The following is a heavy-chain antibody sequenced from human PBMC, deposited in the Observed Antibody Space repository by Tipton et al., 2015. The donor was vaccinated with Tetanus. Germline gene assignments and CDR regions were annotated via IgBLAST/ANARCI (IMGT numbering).Heavy chain of an antibody. CDR3: ARSEQQLVRGYYYYYYMDV. D-gene: IGHD6-13*01. V-gene: IGHV4-31*11. J-gene: IGHJ6*03. CDR1: GGSISSGGFY. Sequence: TLSLTCAVSGGSISSGGFYWTWIRQHPGKGLEWIGYILYTGSTFTTPSLKSRVTISVDTSKNQFSLKLTSVTAADTAVYYCARSEQQLVRGYYYYYYMDVWGKGTTVTVSS. CDR2: ILYTGST.